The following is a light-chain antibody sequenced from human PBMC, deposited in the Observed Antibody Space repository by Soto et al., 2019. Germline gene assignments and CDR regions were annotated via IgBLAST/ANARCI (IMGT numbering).Light chain of an antibody. Sequence: DIQMTQSPSTLSASVGDRVTITCRAGQSISSWLAWYQQKPGRAPKLLIYDASSLERGVPSRFSGSGSGTEFTLTISSLQPEDCATYYCLQDYNYPWTFGQGTKVDIK. J-gene: IGKJ1*01. CDR2: DAS. V-gene: IGKV1-5*01. CDR1: QSISSW. CDR3: LQDYNYPWT.